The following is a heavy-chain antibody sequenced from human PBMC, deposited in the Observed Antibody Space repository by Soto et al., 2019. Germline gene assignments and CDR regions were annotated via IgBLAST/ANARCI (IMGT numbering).Heavy chain of an antibody. CDR3: GKFAQWELLGRVNPLFYFDY. V-gene: IGHV3-23*01. CDR2: ISGSGGST. D-gene: IGHD1-26*01. CDR1: GFTFSSYA. J-gene: IGHJ4*02. Sequence: EVQLLESGGGLVQPGGSLRLSCAASGFTFSSYAMSWVRQAPGKGLEWVSAISGSGGSTYYADSVKGRFTLSRDNSKNTLHLQMHRQRAEATAVYYCGKFAQWELLGRVNPLFYFDYWGQGTLVTVSS.